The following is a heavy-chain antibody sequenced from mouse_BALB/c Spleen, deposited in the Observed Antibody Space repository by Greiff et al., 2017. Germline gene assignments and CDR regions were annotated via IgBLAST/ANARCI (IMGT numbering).Heavy chain of an antibody. Sequence: EVQLQQSGAELMKPGASVKISCKASGYSFTGYYMHWVKQSHVKSLEWIGRINPYNGATSYNQNFKDKASLTVDKSSSTAYMELHSLTSEDSAVYYCARETTYAMDYWGQGTSVTVSS. CDR3: ARETTYAMDY. CDR2: INPYNGAT. J-gene: IGHJ4*01. CDR1: GYSFTGYY. D-gene: IGHD2-13*01. V-gene: IGHV1-26*01.